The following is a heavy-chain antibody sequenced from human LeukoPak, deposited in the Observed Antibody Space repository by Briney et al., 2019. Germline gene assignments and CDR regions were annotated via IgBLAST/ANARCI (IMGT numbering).Heavy chain of an antibody. V-gene: IGHV4-34*01. CDR2: INHSGST. CDR3: ASRIAVAGPFDY. D-gene: IGHD6-19*01. Sequence: SETLSLTCAVYGGSFSGYYWSWIRQPPGKGLEWIGEINHSGSTNYNPSLKSRVTISVDTSKNQFSLKLSSVTAADTAVYYCASRIAVAGPFDYWGQGTLVTVSP. CDR1: GGSFSGYY. J-gene: IGHJ4*02.